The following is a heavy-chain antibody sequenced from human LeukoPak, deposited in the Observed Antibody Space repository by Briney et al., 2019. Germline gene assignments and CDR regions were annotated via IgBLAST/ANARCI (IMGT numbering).Heavy chain of an antibody. CDR3: ARDVGATPFDY. J-gene: IGHJ4*02. CDR1: GGTFGSYA. D-gene: IGHD1-26*01. Sequence: PKASVKVSCKASGGTFGSYAISWVRQAPGQGLEWMGIINPSGGSTRYAQRFQGRVTMTRDTSTSTVYMELSSLRSEDTAVYYCARDVGATPFDYWGQGTLVTVSS. CDR2: INPSGGST. V-gene: IGHV1-46*01.